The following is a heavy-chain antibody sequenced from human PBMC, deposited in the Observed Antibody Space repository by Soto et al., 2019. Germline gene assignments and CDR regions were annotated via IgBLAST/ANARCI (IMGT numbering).Heavy chain of an antibody. D-gene: IGHD6-13*01. CDR1: GGTFNVYT. V-gene: IGHV1-69*02. Sequence: QVQLVQSGAEVKKPGSSVKVSCKASGGTFNVYTIIWVRQAPGQGLEWMGRIIPMLAITNYAQRFQGRVTLTADTSTTTAYMELSSLPSEDTAVYYCALGSWSGETFDIWGQGTLVPVSS. CDR2: IIPMLAIT. J-gene: IGHJ3*02. CDR3: ALGSWSGETFDI.